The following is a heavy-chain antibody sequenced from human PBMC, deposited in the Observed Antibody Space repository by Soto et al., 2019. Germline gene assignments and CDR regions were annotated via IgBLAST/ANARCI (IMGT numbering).Heavy chain of an antibody. CDR3: ARVDFGGNSYFFDY. J-gene: IGHJ4*02. Sequence: PGGSLRLSCVASGFTFGDYCIHWVRQAPEKGLEWMGCVKLSRGIQYYGDTVKGRVTMTRDNSNNTVYLQMNNLRAEDTAVYYCARVDFGGNSYFFDYWGQGTPVTVSS. CDR2: VKLSRGIQ. D-gene: IGHD1-7*01. V-gene: IGHV3-30*02. CDR1: GFTFGDYC.